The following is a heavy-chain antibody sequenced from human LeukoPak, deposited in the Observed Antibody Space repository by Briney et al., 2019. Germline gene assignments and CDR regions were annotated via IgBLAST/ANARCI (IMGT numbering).Heavy chain of an antibody. V-gene: IGHV1-8*01. CDR2: MNPNSGNT. CDR1: GYTFTSYD. Sequence: ASVKVSCKASGYTFTSYDINWVRQATGQGLEWMGWMNPNSGNTGYAQKFQGRVTMTRNTYISTAYMELSSLRSEDTAVYYCTISGYSGSYDAFDIWGKGTMVTVSS. CDR3: TISGYSGSYDAFDI. J-gene: IGHJ3*02. D-gene: IGHD1-26*01.